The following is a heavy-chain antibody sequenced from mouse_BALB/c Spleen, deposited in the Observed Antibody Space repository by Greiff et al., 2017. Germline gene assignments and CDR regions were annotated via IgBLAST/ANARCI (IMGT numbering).Heavy chain of an antibody. D-gene: IGHD1-1*01. J-gene: IGHJ2*01. CDR3: NPLYYLTPYFDY. Sequence: EVQLQQSGAELVRSGASVKLSCTASGFNIIDYYMHWVKQRPEQGLEWIGWIDPENGDTEYAPKFQGKATMTADTSSNTAYLQLSSLTSEDTAVYYCNPLYYLTPYFDYWGQGTTLTVSS. CDR2: IDPENGDT. CDR1: GFNIIDYY. V-gene: IGHV14-4*02.